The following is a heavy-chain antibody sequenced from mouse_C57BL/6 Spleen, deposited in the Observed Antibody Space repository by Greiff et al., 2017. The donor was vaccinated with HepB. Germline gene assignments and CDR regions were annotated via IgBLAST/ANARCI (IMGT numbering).Heavy chain of an antibody. V-gene: IGHV5-16*01. CDR3: ARGERGYAMDY. Sequence: DVHLVESEGGLVQPGSSMKLSCTASGFTFSDYYMAWVRQVPEKGLEWVANINYDGSSTYYLDSLKSRFIISRDNAKNILYLQMSSLKSEDTATYYCARGERGYAMDYWGQGTSVTVSS. J-gene: IGHJ4*01. CDR1: GFTFSDYY. CDR2: INYDGSST.